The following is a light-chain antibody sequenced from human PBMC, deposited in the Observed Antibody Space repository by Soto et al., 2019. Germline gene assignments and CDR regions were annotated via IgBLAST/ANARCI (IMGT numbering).Light chain of an antibody. J-gene: IGKJ1*01. CDR1: QSVSSY. Sequence: DIVMTHSPATLSVSPCERATLSFRASQSVSSYLAWYQQKPGQAPRLLIYDASNRATGIPARFSASGSGTDFTLTISDVQPEDFALYYCHQRQSWPRTFGQGTKVDIK. CDR2: DAS. CDR3: HQRQSWPRT. V-gene: IGKV3-11*01.